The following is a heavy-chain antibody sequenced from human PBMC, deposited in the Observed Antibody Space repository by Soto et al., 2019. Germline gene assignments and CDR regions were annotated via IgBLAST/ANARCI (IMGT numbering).Heavy chain of an antibody. CDR2: IYPDDADT. Sequence: XDSLKVSWKSSDNTFTNYWIALVRQMSGKGLEWVGVIYPDDADTTYGPTFQGQVTISADKSLNTAYLQWSSLEVSDTAMYFCARSIYGTGGYYSDYWGQGTPVTVSS. J-gene: IGHJ4*02. CDR1: DNTFTNYW. D-gene: IGHD3-10*01. CDR3: ARSIYGTGGYYSDY. V-gene: IGHV5-51*01.